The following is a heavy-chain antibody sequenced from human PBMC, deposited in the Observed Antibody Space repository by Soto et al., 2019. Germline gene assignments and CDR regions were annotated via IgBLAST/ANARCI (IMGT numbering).Heavy chain of an antibody. Sequence: ASVKVSCKASGYTFTDYYMHWVRQAPGQGLEWMGWINPSSGATSYAQNFQGRVTMTRDTSISTFYMELSRLSSDDTAIYYCTRASAVAGGSSNSLPNDYWGQGTLVTVSS. CDR2: INPSSGAT. V-gene: IGHV1-2*02. CDR3: TRASAVAGGSSNSLPNDY. D-gene: IGHD6-19*01. CDR1: GYTFTDYY. J-gene: IGHJ4*02.